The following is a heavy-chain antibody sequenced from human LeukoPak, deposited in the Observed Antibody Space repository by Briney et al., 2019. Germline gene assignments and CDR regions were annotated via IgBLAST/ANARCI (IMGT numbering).Heavy chain of an antibody. V-gene: IGHV4-39*01. CDR3: ARRDFWSGYFDY. CDR2: IYYSGNT. J-gene: IGHJ4*02. Sequence: SETLSLTCTVSGDSIRSSPYYWDWIRQPPGKGLEWIGSIYYSGNTYYNPSLKSRVTISVDTSKNQFSLKLSSVTAADTAVYYCARRDFWSGYFDYWGQGTLVTVSS. D-gene: IGHD3-3*01. CDR1: GDSIRSSPYY.